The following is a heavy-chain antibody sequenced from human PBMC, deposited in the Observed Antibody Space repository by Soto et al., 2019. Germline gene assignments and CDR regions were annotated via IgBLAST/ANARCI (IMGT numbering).Heavy chain of an antibody. Sequence: WGSPKLSCAATGSIFSSLWMHWVRQAPGKGLAWVSRINSVGSSTYYADSVKGRFTISRDNSKNTLYLQMNSLRAEDTAVYYCAKDRPGITMIVVVTDSFDYWGQGTLVTVSS. CDR2: INSVGSST. CDR1: GSIFSSLW. CDR3: AKDRPGITMIVVVTDSFDY. V-gene: IGHV3-74*01. J-gene: IGHJ4*02. D-gene: IGHD3-22*01.